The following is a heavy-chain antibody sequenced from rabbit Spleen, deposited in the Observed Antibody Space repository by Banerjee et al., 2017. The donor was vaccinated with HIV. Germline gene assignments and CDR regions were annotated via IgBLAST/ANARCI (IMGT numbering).Heavy chain of an antibody. J-gene: IGHJ6*01. CDR3: ARDTGTSFSTYGMDL. V-gene: IGHV1S45*01. D-gene: IGHD7-1*01. CDR1: GFSFSSSYY. Sequence: QEQLEESGGDLVTLGGSLTLTCTASGFSFSSSYYMCWVRQAPGKGLEWIACIYTSSGITYYASWAKGRFTISKTSSTTVTLQMTSLTAADTATYFCARDTGTSFSTYGMDLWGPGTLVTVS. CDR2: IYTSSGIT.